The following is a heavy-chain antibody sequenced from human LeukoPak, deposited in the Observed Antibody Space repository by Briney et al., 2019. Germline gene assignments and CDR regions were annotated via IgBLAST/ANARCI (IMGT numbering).Heavy chain of an antibody. D-gene: IGHD2-15*01. Sequence: GGSLRLSCAASGFTFSSYWMSWVRQAPGKGLEWVANIKQDGSEKYYVDSVKGRFTISRDNAKNSLYLQMNSLRAEDPAMYYCATPVGGVWSFDYWGQGTLVTVSS. CDR1: GFTFSSYW. V-gene: IGHV3-7*01. CDR2: IKQDGSEK. CDR3: ATPVGGVWSFDY. J-gene: IGHJ4*02.